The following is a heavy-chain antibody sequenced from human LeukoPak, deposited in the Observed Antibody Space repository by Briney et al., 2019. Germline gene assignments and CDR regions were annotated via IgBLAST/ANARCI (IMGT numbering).Heavy chain of an antibody. CDR3: ARISDNYDILTGYTAFDI. Sequence: ASVKVSFKASGYTFTIYYMHWVRQAPGQGLEWMGIINPSGGSTSYAQKFQGRVTITRDTSTSTVYMELSSLRSEDTAVYYCARISDNYDILTGYTAFDIWGQGTMVTVSS. J-gene: IGHJ3*02. V-gene: IGHV1-46*01. D-gene: IGHD3-9*01. CDR1: GYTFTIYY. CDR2: INPSGGST.